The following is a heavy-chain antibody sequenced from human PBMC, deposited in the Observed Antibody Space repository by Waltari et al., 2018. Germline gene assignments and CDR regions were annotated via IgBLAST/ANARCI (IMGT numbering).Heavy chain of an antibody. CDR1: GGSLSNTA. J-gene: IGHJ4*02. CDR2: IIPKPGRT. CDR3: AKIRLGYYYVPGPSSG. Sequence: QGQLVQSGAEVTKPGSSVKVSCRPSGGSLSNTAISWVRQAPGQGLEWMERIIPKPGRTNCSQGLQGRLTIAADKFTETAYIELRILSSEDTAGYYCAKIRLGYYYVPGPSSGWGQGTLVIVSS. V-gene: IGHV1-69*04. D-gene: IGHD3-10*02.